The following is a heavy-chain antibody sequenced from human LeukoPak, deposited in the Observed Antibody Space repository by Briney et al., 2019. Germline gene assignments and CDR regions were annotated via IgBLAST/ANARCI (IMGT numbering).Heavy chain of an antibody. CDR2: ISYDGSNK. Sequence: PGGSLRLSCAASGFTFSSYGMHWVRQAPGKGLEWVAVISYDGSNKYYADSVKGRFTISRDNSKNTLYLQMNSLRAEDTAVYYCAKGEEEQQLPFDYWGQGTLVTVSS. J-gene: IGHJ4*02. V-gene: IGHV3-30*18. CDR3: AKGEEEQQLPFDY. CDR1: GFTFSSYG. D-gene: IGHD6-13*01.